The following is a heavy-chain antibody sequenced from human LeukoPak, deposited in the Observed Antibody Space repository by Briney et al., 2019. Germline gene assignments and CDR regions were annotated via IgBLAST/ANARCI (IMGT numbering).Heavy chain of an antibody. CDR1: GFTFSSYA. Sequence: PGGSLRLSCAASGFTFSSYAMSWVRQAPGKGLEWVSAISGSGGSTYYADSVKGRFTISRDNSKNTLYLQMHSLRAEDTAVYYCAKRAHYYDSSGYPFDYWGQGTLVTVSS. CDR3: AKRAHYYDSSGYPFDY. J-gene: IGHJ4*02. CDR2: ISGSGGST. V-gene: IGHV3-23*01. D-gene: IGHD3-22*01.